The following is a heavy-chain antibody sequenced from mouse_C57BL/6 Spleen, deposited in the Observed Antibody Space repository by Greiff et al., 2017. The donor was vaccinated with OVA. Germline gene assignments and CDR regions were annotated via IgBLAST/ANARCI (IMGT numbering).Heavy chain of an antibody. Sequence: VQLQHSGAELVRPGTSVKVSCKASGYAFTNYLIEWVKQRPGQGLEWIGVINPGSGGTNYNEKFKGKATLTADKSSSTAYMQLSSLTSEDSAVYFCARESQRVPGWYFDVWGTGTTVTVSS. J-gene: IGHJ1*03. V-gene: IGHV1-54*01. CDR2: INPGSGGT. CDR3: ARESQRVPGWYFDV. CDR1: GYAFTNYL.